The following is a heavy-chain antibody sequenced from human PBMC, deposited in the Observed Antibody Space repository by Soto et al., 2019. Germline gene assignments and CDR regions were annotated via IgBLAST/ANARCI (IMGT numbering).Heavy chain of an antibody. CDR1: GFTFRSYA. D-gene: IGHD3-16*01. CDR2: ISYDGSNK. V-gene: IGHV3-30-3*01. J-gene: IGHJ4*02. CDR3: AREWGSY. Sequence: QVQLVESGGGVVQPGTSLRLSCAASGFTFRSYAMHWVRQAPGKGLEWVAVISYDGSNKYYADSVKGRFTISRDNSKNTLDLQMNTRRAEDTALYHCAREWGSYWGQGTPVIVSS.